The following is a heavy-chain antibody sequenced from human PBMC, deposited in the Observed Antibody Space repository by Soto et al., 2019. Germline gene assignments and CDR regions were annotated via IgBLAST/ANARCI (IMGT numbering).Heavy chain of an antibody. CDR3: ARTYYSEGSGYLDWFDP. Sequence: GGSLRLSCAASGFAFSSYSMNWVRQAPGKGLEWVSYISSRSSTMYYADSVKGRFTISRDNAKNSLYLQMNSLRDEDTALYYCARTYYSEGSGYLDWFDPWGQGTLVTVSS. V-gene: IGHV3-48*02. J-gene: IGHJ5*02. CDR2: ISSRSSTM. CDR1: GFAFSSYS. D-gene: IGHD3-22*01.